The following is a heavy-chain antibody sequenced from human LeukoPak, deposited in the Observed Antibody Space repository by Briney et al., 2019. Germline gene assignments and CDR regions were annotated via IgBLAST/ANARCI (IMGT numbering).Heavy chain of an antibody. D-gene: IGHD2-2*01. CDR3: ARRPIVVVPATAIPLGAFDI. V-gene: IGHV4-4*07. J-gene: IGHJ3*02. CDR1: GGSISSYY. Sequence: PSETLSLTCTVSGGSISSYYWSWIRQPAGKGLEWIGRIYTSGSTTYNPSLKSRVTMSVDTSKNQFSLKLSSVTAADTAVYYCARRPIVVVPATAIPLGAFDIWGQGTMVTVSS. CDR2: IYTSGST.